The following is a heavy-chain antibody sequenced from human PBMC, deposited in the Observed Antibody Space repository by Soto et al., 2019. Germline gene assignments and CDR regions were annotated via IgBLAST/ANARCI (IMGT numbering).Heavy chain of an antibody. J-gene: IGHJ3*02. V-gene: IGHV4-39*01. CDR3: ASAVAVAGPHAFDI. Sequence: SETLFLTCTVSGGSISSSSYYWGWICQPPGKGLEWIGSIYYSGSTYYNPSLKSRVTISVDTSKNQFSLKLSSVTAADTSVYYCASAVAVAGPHAFDIWGQGTMVTVSS. D-gene: IGHD6-19*01. CDR2: IYYSGST. CDR1: GGSISSSSYY.